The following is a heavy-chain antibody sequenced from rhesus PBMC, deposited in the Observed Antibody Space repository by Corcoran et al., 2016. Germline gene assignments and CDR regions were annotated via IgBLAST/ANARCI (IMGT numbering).Heavy chain of an antibody. V-gene: IGHV4-106*01. J-gene: IGHJ4*01. D-gene: IGHD5-42*01. CDR3: ARRGDILFDY. CDR1: GGSISDDYY. Sequence: QVQLQESGPGLVKPSETLSLTCAVSGGSISDDYYWSWIRQPPGKGLVWFGYIYGSGGCTNYNPCLKNRVTISIDTSKNQFSLKLSSVTAADTAVYYCARRGDILFDYWGQGVLVTVSS. CDR2: IYGSGGCT.